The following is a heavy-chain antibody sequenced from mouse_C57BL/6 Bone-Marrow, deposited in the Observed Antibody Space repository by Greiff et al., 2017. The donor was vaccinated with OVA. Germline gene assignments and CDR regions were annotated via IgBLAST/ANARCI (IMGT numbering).Heavy chain of an antibody. CDR2: INPNNGGT. Sequence: EVQLQQSGPELVKPGASVKISCKASGYTFTDYYMNWVKQSHGKSLEWIGDINPNNGGTSYNQKFKGKATLTVDKSSSTAYMELRSLTSEDSAVYYCARWRLRYWYFDVWGTGTTVTVSS. D-gene: IGHD2-4*01. V-gene: IGHV1-26*01. CDR3: ARWRLRYWYFDV. J-gene: IGHJ1*03. CDR1: GYTFTDYY.